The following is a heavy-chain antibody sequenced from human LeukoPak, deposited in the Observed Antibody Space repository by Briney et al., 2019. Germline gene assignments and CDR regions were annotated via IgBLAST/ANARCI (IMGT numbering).Heavy chain of an antibody. CDR2: IYYSGST. CDR1: GGSISSYY. J-gene: IGHJ3*02. V-gene: IGHV4-59*08. Sequence: SETLSLTCTVSGGSISSYYWSWIRQPPGKGLEWIGHIYYSGSTNYNPSLKSRVTISVDTSKNQFSLKLSSVTAADTAVYYCARAMGAFDIWGQGTMVTVSS. CDR3: ARAMGAFDI.